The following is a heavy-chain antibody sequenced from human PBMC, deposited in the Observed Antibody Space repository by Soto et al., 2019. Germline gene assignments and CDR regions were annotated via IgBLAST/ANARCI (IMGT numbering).Heavy chain of an antibody. D-gene: IGHD3-3*01. CDR2: IHYSGST. V-gene: IGHV4-39*07. J-gene: IGHJ4*02. Sequence: PSETLSLTCRVSGDSISDTIYYWGWIRQPPGMGLEWIGSIHYSGSTQFHPSFKSRVTISVDTSKNQFSLKLSSVTAADTAVYYCARGEVRVFWSGLGPNYFDYWGQGTLVTVSS. CDR1: GDSISDTIYY. CDR3: ARGEVRVFWSGLGPNYFDY.